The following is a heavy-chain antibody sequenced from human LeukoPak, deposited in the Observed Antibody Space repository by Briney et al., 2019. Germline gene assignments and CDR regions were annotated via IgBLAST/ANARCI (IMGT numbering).Heavy chain of an antibody. CDR2: ISYDGSNK. Sequence: GGSLRLSCAASGFTLSRNTMNWVRQAPGKGLEWVAVISYDGSNKYYADSVKGRFTISRDNSKNTVYLQMNSLRAEDTAVYYCAKGVGDLDYFDYWGQGTLVTVSS. CDR3: AKGVGDLDYFDY. J-gene: IGHJ4*02. D-gene: IGHD3-10*01. CDR1: GFTLSRNT. V-gene: IGHV3-30*18.